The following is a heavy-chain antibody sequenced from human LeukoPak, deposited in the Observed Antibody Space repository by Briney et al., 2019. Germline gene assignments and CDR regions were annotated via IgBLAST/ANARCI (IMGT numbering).Heavy chain of an antibody. J-gene: IGHJ3*02. D-gene: IGHD5-24*01. CDR1: GGTFSTYG. CDR2: IIPMFDTA. V-gene: IGHV1-69*13. Sequence: GASVKVSCKASGGTFSTYGITWVRQAPGQGLEWMGGIIPMFDTADHAQKFQGRVTITADESTSTAYMGLSSLRSEDTAVYYCARVGGGDGYNLGAFDIWGQGTMVTVSS. CDR3: ARVGGGDGYNLGAFDI.